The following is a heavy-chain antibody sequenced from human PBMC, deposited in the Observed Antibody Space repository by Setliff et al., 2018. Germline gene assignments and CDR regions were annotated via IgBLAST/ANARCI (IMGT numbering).Heavy chain of an antibody. Sequence: SVKVSCKASGGTFSNYGVSWVRQAPGQGLEWMGGTIPLFGTTDYAQKFHGRVTIITDESTSTAYMELSSLTSDDTAVYFCAKDRQPDGRWDIDYWGQGTLVTVSS. J-gene: IGHJ4*02. V-gene: IGHV1-69*05. CDR3: AKDRQPDGRWDIDY. CDR2: TIPLFGTT. CDR1: GGTFSNYG. D-gene: IGHD1-26*01.